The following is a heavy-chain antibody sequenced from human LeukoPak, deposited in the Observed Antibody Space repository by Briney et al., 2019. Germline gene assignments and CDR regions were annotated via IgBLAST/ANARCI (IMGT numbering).Heavy chain of an antibody. CDR3: ARRVPAANNYYYYMDV. D-gene: IGHD2-2*01. CDR1: GYTFTGYY. V-gene: IGHV1-2*02. CDR2: INPNSGGT. J-gene: IGHJ6*03. Sequence: ASVKVSCKASGYTFTGYYMHWVRQAPGQGLEWMGWINPNSGGTNYAQKFQGRVTMTRDTSISTAYMELSRLRSDDTAVYYCARRVPAANNYYYYMDVWGKGTTVTVSS.